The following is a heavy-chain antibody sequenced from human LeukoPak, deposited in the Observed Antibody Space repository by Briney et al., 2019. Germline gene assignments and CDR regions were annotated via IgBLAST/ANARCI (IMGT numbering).Heavy chain of an antibody. Sequence: GGSLRLSCAASGFTFSSYSMNWVRQAPGKGLEWVSYITTLSTTISYSDSVKGRFIISRDNAKNSLYLQMNSLRAEDTAVYYCVRDYMYAFDSWGQGTLVTVSS. CDR2: ITTLSTTI. D-gene: IGHD2-8*01. V-gene: IGHV3-48*04. CDR1: GFTFSSYS. J-gene: IGHJ4*02. CDR3: VRDYMYAFDS.